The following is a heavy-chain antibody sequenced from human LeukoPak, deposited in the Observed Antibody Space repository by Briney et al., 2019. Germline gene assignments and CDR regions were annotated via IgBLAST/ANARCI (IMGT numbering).Heavy chain of an antibody. Sequence: ASVKVSCKASGYTFTSYDINWVRQATGQGLEWMGWMNPKSGNTGYAQKFQGRVTMTRNTSISTAYMELSSLRSEDTAVYYCARGGWVGGSYYFGAFDIWGQGTMVTVSS. CDR3: ARGGWVGGSYYFGAFDI. J-gene: IGHJ3*02. D-gene: IGHD1-26*01. V-gene: IGHV1-8*01. CDR1: GYTFTSYD. CDR2: MNPKSGNT.